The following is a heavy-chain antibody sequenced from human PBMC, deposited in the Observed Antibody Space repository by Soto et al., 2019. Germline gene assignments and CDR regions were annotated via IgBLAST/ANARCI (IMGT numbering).Heavy chain of an antibody. V-gene: IGHV3-11*06. J-gene: IGHJ4*02. Sequence: GGSLRLSWAASGFTFSDYYMSWVRQAPGRGLEWISYSSNSGTFARYATSVKGRFSISRDNANNSLYLEMNSLRVGDTAVYYCARSGDNFNVLDYWGQGTPVTVSS. CDR1: GFTFSDYY. CDR2: SSNSGTFA. CDR3: ARSGDNFNVLDY. D-gene: IGHD1-1*01.